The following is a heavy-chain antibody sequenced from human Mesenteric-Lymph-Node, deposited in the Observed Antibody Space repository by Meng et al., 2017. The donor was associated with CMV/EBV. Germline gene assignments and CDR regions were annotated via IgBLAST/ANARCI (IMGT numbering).Heavy chain of an antibody. CDR2: ISYDGRNK. CDR1: GFTFSSYA. CDR3: ARDRGSRPYYGMDV. D-gene: IGHD3-10*01. J-gene: IGHJ6*02. V-gene: IGHV3-30*04. Sequence: GGSLRLSCAVSGFTFSSYAMSWVRQAPGKGLEWVAVISYDGRNKYYADSVKGRFTISRDNSKNTLYLQMNSLRAEDTAVYYCARDRGSRPYYGMDVWGQGTTVTVSS.